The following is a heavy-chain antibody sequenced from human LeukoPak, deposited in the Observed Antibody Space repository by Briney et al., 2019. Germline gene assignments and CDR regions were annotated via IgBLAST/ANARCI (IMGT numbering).Heavy chain of an antibody. CDR1: GFTVSSNY. J-gene: IGHJ5*02. Sequence: GGSLRLSCAASGFTVSSNYMSWVRQAPGKGLEWVSVIYSGGSTYYADSVKGRFTISRDNSKSTLYLQMNSLRAEDTAFYYRARGSSGQFNWFDPWGQGTLVTVSS. V-gene: IGHV3-53*01. CDR2: IYSGGST. D-gene: IGHD6-19*01. CDR3: ARGSSGQFNWFDP.